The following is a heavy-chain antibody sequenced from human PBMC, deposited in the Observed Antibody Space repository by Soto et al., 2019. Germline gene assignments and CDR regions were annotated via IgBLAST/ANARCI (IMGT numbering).Heavy chain of an antibody. J-gene: IGHJ5*02. D-gene: IGHD4-17*01. CDR3: GRRNSGGNWFDP. Sequence: QVQLQESGPGLVKPSETLSLTCTVSGGSVTSGTYFWNWVRQPPGKGLEWIGYISYSGNTDYNPSIKSRATISVDTSKTQFSLKLTSLTAADTAVYYCGRRNSGGNWFDPWGPGTLVTVSS. CDR2: ISYSGNT. CDR1: GGSVTSGTYF. V-gene: IGHV4-61*01.